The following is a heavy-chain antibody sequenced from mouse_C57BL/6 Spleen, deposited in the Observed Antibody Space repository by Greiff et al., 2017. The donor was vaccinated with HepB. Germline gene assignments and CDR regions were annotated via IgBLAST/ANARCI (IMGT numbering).Heavy chain of an antibody. J-gene: IGHJ1*03. CDR1: GYTFTSYW. D-gene: IGHD1-1*01. CDR2: IDPSDSET. Sequence: QVQLKQPGAELVRPGSSVKLSCKASGYTFTSYWMHWVKQRPIQGLEWIGNIDPSDSETHYNQKFKDKATLTVDKSSSTAYMQLSSLTSEDSAVYYCARVLRSHWYFDVWGTGTTVTVSS. V-gene: IGHV1-52*01. CDR3: ARVLRSHWYFDV.